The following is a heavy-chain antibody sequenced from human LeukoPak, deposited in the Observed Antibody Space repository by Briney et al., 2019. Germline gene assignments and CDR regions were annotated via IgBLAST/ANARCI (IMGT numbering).Heavy chain of an antibody. CDR1: GSIFTSYW. Sequence: GASLEISGQGSGSIFTSYWIGWVRQLPGKGVGWMGIIYPGDSDTRYSPSFQGQVTISADKSISTAYLQWSSLKASDTAMYYCARLEMTTLVDWDQGTLVTVSS. CDR3: ARLEMTTLVD. J-gene: IGHJ4*02. CDR2: IYPGDSDT. V-gene: IGHV5-51*01. D-gene: IGHD5-24*01.